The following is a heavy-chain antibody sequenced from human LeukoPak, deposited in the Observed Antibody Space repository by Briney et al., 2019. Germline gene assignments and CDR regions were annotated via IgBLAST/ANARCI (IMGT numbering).Heavy chain of an antibody. Sequence: SVKVSFKASGYTFTGYYMHWVRQAPGQGLEWMGWINPNSGGTNYAQKFQGRVTMTRDTSISTAYMELSRLRSDDTAVYYCARDLLWSGEFLNGMDVWGQGTTVTVSS. V-gene: IGHV1-2*02. J-gene: IGHJ6*02. CDR3: ARDLLWSGEFLNGMDV. CDR1: GYTFTGYY. D-gene: IGHD3-10*01. CDR2: INPNSGGT.